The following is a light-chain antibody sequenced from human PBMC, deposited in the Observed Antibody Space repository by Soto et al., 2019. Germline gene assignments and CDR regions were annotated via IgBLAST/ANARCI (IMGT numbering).Light chain of an antibody. CDR3: TSYASSSTYV. CDR1: SSDDGGYKY. CDR2: EVA. V-gene: IGLV2-14*01. J-gene: IGLJ1*01. Sequence: QTPLTQPASVSASPGPTITIRCTGTSSDDGGYKYVSWYQQIPGKAPKLILYEVANRPSGDSNRFSVSKSGNTASLTISGLQAENEADYYPTSYASSSTYVFGPGTTVNVL.